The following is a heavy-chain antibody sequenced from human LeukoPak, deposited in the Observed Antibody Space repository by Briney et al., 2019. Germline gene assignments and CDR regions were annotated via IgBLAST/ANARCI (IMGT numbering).Heavy chain of an antibody. V-gene: IGHV3-23*01. CDR3: ARDSGIYDSSGYYGLSYYGMDV. D-gene: IGHD3-22*01. CDR1: GFTFASYA. Sequence: PGGSLRLSCAASGFTFASYAMSWVRQAPGKGLEWFSAISGSGGSTYYADSVKGRFTISRDNYKNMLYLQMNSLRAEDTAVYYCARDSGIYDSSGYYGLSYYGMDVWGQGTTVTVSS. CDR2: ISGSGGST. J-gene: IGHJ6*02.